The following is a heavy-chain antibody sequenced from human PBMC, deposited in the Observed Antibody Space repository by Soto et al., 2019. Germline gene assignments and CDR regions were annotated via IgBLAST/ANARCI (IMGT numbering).Heavy chain of an antibody. J-gene: IGHJ6*02. V-gene: IGHV3-21*01. D-gene: IGHD2-2*01. CDR1: GFTFSSYS. CDR3: AREENAWPLAYGLDV. Sequence: GGSLRLSCAASGFTFSSYSIHWVRQAPGKGLEWVSAITRNSDIYYADSVKGRFTISRDNAQNSVSLQMNSLRAEDTAVYYCAREENAWPLAYGLDVWGQGTTVTVSS. CDR2: ITRNSDI.